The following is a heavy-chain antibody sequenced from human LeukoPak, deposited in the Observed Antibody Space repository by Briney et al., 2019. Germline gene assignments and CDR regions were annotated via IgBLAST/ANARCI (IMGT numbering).Heavy chain of an antibody. CDR1: GGSFSGYY. CDR2: INHSGST. CDR3: ARGVRGYSYGYGGNYYYYMDV. D-gene: IGHD5-18*01. V-gene: IGHV4-34*01. J-gene: IGHJ6*03. Sequence: PSETLSLTCAVYGGSFSGYYWSWIRQPPGKGLEWIGEINHSGSTNYNPTLKSRVTISVDTSKNQFSLELSSVTAADTAVYYCARGVRGYSYGYGGNYYYYMDVWGKGTTVTVSS.